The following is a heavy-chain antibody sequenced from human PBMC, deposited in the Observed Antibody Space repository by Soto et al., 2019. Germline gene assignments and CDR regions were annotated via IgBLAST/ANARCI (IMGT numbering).Heavy chain of an antibody. V-gene: IGHV1-46*01. CDR1: GYTFTSYY. J-gene: IGHJ6*02. D-gene: IGHD6-6*01. Sequence: ASVKVSCKASGYTFTSYYMHWVRQAPGQGLEWMGIINPSGGSTSYAQKFQGRVTMTRDTSTSTVYMELSSLRSEDTAVYYCARLGGSIGARPFIPYFYYGMDVWGQGTTVTVSS. CDR2: INPSGGST. CDR3: ARLGGSIGARPFIPYFYYGMDV.